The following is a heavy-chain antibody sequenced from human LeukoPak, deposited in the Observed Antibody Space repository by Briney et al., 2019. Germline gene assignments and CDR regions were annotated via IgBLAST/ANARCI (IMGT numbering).Heavy chain of an antibody. Sequence: GGSLRLSCAASGFTFNSYIMTWVRQTPGKGLEWVSAINSGSRDISYADSVRGRFTISRDNADNFLYLQMNSLRVEDSGVYYCARVKNGVPNPWGRGTLVPVSS. V-gene: IGHV3-21*01. J-gene: IGHJ5*02. CDR1: GFTFNSYI. D-gene: IGHD2-8*01. CDR3: ARVKNGVPNP. CDR2: INSGSRDI.